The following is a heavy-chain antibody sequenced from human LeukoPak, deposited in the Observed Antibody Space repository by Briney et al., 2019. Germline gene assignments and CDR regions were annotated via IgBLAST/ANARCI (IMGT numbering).Heavy chain of an antibody. Sequence: GGSLRLSCAASGFTFTNAWMTWVRQASGKGLEWVGRIKSKGDGETTDYAAPVKGRFTMSRDDSKATLYLQMNSLKAEDTAVYYCATDLGLTMIRGVIVHWGQGALVTVSS. J-gene: IGHJ4*02. CDR1: GFTFTNAW. V-gene: IGHV3-15*01. CDR2: IKSKGDGETT. CDR3: ATDLGLTMIRGVIVH. D-gene: IGHD3-10*01.